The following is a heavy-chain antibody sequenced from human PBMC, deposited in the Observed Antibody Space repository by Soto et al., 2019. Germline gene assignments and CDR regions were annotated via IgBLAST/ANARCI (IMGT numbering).Heavy chain of an antibody. Sequence: PGGSLRLSCAASGFTFSNYAIHWVRQAPGKGLEWVAVISYDGSDKDYADSVKGRFTISRDNSKNTLYLQMNSLRAEETAVYYCSKDLDGLQGLVDSSFCFDYWGQGTLVTVSS. CDR2: ISYDGSDK. V-gene: IGHV3-30*04. CDR3: SKDLDGLQGLVDSSFCFDY. J-gene: IGHJ4*02. CDR1: GFTFSNYA. D-gene: IGHD3-16*02.